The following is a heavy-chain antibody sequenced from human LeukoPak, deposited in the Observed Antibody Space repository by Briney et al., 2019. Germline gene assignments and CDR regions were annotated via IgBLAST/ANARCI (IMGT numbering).Heavy chain of an antibody. CDR3: ARSPQHSNTWIFDF. D-gene: IGHD6-13*01. Sequence: ASETLSLTCAVSGGSISSFYWSWIRQPPEKGLEWIGYVHSSGSTNYNPSLKSRVTMSVDTSKNQFSLKLSSVTAADTAVYYCARSPQHSNTWIFDFWGQGTLVTVSS. V-gene: IGHV4-59*01. CDR1: GGSISSFY. J-gene: IGHJ4*02. CDR2: VHSSGST.